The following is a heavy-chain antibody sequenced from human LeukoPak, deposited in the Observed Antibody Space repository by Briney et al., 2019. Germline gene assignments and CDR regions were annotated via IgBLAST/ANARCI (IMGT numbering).Heavy chain of an antibody. CDR1: GGSFNNYY. Sequence: SGTLSLTCSVSGGSFNNYYWTWIRQPPGKGLEWIGHIYYSGKADYNPSLMSRIAIFVDTYKNQISLMVNYVPAADQYVYYCLRFGVAYDMGVWGQGTTVIVFS. J-gene: IGHJ6*02. V-gene: IGHV4-59*01. CDR2: IYYSGKA. CDR3: LRFGVAYDMGV. D-gene: IGHD3-16*01.